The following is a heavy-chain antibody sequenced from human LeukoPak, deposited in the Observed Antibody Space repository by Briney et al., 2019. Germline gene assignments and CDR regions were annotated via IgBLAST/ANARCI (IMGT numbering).Heavy chain of an antibody. Sequence: SETLSLTCTVSGGSISSSSYYWGWIRQPPGKGLEWIGSIYYSGSTYYNPSLKSRVTISVDTSKNQFSLKLSSVTAADTAVYYCARAGVVLRYPGGWGQGTLVTVSS. D-gene: IGHD3-9*01. CDR1: GGSISSSSYY. CDR2: IYYSGST. J-gene: IGHJ4*02. CDR3: ARAGVVLRYPGG. V-gene: IGHV4-39*01.